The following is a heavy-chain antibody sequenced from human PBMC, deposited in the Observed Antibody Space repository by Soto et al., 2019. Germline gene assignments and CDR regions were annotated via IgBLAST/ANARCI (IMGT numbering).Heavy chain of an antibody. CDR2: INHSGST. CDR1: GGSFSGYY. V-gene: IGHV4-34*01. CDR3: ASAKVLWTYSSGWAH. Sequence: SETLSLTCAVYGGSFSGYYWSWIRQPPGKGLEWIGEINHSGSTNYNPSLKSRVTISVDTSKNQFSLKLSSVTAADTAVYYCASAKVLWTYSSGWAHWGQGTLVTVSS. D-gene: IGHD6-19*01. J-gene: IGHJ4*02.